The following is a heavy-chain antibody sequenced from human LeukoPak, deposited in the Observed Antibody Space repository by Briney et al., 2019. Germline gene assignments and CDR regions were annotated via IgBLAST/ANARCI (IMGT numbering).Heavy chain of an antibody. Sequence: GGSLRLSCTASGFTFSSYTMSWVRQAPGKGLRWVSTITTGGPNTYYADSVKGRFTVSRDDSKNTLYLQMSSLRAEDTAVYYCAKDGGLWVSAHWGDSWGRGTLVTVSS. D-gene: IGHD7-27*01. V-gene: IGHV3-23*01. CDR2: ITTGGPNT. CDR1: GFTFSSYT. CDR3: AKDGGLWVSAHWGDS. J-gene: IGHJ4*02.